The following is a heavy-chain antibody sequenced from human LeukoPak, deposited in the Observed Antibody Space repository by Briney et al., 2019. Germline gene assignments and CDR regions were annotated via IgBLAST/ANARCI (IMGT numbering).Heavy chain of an antibody. CDR1: GGSFSGYY. CDR2: INHSGST. J-gene: IGHJ6*02. CDR3: ARGVRVYCSGGSCYYYYGMDV. V-gene: IGHV4-34*01. D-gene: IGHD2-15*01. Sequence: PSETLSLTCAVYGGSFSGYYWSWIRQPPGKGLEWIGEINHSGSTNYNPSLKSRVTISVDTSKNQFSLKLSSVTAADTAVYYCARGVRVYCSGGSCYYYYGMDVWGQGTTVTVSS.